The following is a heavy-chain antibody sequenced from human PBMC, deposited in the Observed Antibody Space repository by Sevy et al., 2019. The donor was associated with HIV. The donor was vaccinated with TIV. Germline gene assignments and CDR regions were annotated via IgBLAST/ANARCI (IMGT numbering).Heavy chain of an antibody. J-gene: IGHJ4*02. D-gene: IGHD6-25*01. CDR1: GFTFSDYY. V-gene: IGHV3-11*01. Sequence: GGSLRLSCAASGFTFSDYYMTWLRQAPGKGLEWVSYISRRGSSVYYADSVWGRFTISRDNAKNSVHLQMNSLTVEDTAVYYCAREPVTAVGTIDHWGQGILVTVSS. CDR3: AREPVTAVGTIDH. CDR2: ISRRGSSV.